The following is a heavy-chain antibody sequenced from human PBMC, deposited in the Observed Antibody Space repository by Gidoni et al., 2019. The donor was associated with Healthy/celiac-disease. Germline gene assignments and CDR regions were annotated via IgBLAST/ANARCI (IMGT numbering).Heavy chain of an antibody. D-gene: IGHD2-2*01. CDR1: GFTFSSYA. Sequence: EVQLLESGGGLVQPGGSLRLSCAASGFTFSSYAMSWVRQAPGKGLEWVSAISGSGGSTYYADSVKGRFTISRDNSKNTLYLQMNSLRAEDTAVYYCAKDLGDIVVVPAAPWFDPWGQGTLVTVSS. V-gene: IGHV3-23*01. CDR2: ISGSGGST. J-gene: IGHJ5*02. CDR3: AKDLGDIVVVPAAPWFDP.